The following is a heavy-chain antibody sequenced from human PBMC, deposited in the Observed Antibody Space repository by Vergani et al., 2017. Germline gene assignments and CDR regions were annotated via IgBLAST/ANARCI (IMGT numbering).Heavy chain of an antibody. J-gene: IGHJ4*02. CDR2: INHSGST. CDR1: GGSFSGYY. CDR3: AGGAPAGY. V-gene: IGHV4-34*01. Sequence: QVQLQQWGAGLLKPSETLSLTCAVYGGSFSGYYWSWIRQPQGKGLEWIGEINHSGSTNYNPSLKSRVTISVDTSKNQFSLKLSFVTAADTAVYYCAGGAPAGYWGQGTLVTVSS. D-gene: IGHD6-13*01.